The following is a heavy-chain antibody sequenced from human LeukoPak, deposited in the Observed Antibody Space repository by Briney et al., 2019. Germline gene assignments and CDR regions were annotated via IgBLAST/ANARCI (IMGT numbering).Heavy chain of an antibody. CDR2: ISTSSSEI. J-gene: IGHJ6*02. CDR1: GFTFSDYY. V-gene: IGHV3-11*01. Sequence: GGSLRLSCAASGFTFSDYYMSWIRQAPGRGLEWVSYISTSSSEIYYADSVKGRSTISRDTAKSSLYLQMNSLRAEDTAVYYCARGHYGLDVWGQGTTVTVSS. CDR3: ARGHYGLDV.